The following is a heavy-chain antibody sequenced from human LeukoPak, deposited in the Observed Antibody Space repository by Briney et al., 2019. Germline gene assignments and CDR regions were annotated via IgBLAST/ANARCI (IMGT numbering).Heavy chain of an antibody. CDR1: GDSVSTNVAT. CDR3: ARRSPGRGDFDC. J-gene: IGHJ4*02. V-gene: IGHV6-1*01. Sequence: SQTLSLTCAISGDSVSTNVATWNWIRQSPSRGLEWLATTYYSSKGYNDFAVSVKSRIAINADTSKNQFSLQLNSMSPEDTAVYYCARRSPGRGDFDCWGPGTLVTVPS. D-gene: IGHD3-10*01. CDR2: TYYSSKGYN.